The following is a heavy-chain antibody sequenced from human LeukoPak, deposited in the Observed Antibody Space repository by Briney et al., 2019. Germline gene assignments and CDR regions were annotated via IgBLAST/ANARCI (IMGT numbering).Heavy chain of an antibody. V-gene: IGHV3-7*03. Sequence: GGSLRLSCVASGFTFSSRDWMTWVRQAPGKGLEWVANIKQDGSEKNYVDSVKGRFTISRDNAKNSLYLQMNSLRAEDTALYYCARALRRYSYDYPSPDYWGQGTLVTVSS. J-gene: IGHJ4*02. CDR3: ARALRRYSYDYPSPDY. CDR2: IKQDGSEK. D-gene: IGHD5-18*01. CDR1: GFTFSSRDW.